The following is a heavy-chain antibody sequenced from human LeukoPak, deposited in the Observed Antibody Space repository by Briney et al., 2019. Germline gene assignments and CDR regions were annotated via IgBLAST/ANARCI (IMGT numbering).Heavy chain of an antibody. J-gene: IGHJ4*01. V-gene: IGHV1-18*01. Sequence: ASVKVSCKASGYTFTSYGITWVRQAPGQGLEWMGWISAYSGNTNYAQKVQGRVTMTTDTSTSTAYMELRSLRSDDTAVYYCARGTGAMVMWASFDYWGQEPWSPSPQ. CDR1: GYTFTSYG. D-gene: IGHD5-18*01. CDR2: ISAYSGNT. CDR3: ARGTGAMVMWASFDY.